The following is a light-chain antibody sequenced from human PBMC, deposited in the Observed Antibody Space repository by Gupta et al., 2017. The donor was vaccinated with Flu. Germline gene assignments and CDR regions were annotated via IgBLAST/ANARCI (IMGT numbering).Light chain of an antibody. J-gene: IGLJ3*02. CDR2: DAR. CDR1: NIGSES. CDR3: QVWDSSSDHWV. V-gene: IGLV3-21*02. Sequence: SYVLTQPPSLSVALGQTARITCGGSNIGSESVHWYQQKPGLAPVLVVYDARFRPSGIPERFSGSNSGNTATLIISRVEAGDEADYYCQVWDSSSDHWVFGGGTKLTVL.